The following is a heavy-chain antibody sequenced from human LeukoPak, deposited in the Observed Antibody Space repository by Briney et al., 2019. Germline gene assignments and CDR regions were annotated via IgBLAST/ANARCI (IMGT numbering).Heavy chain of an antibody. D-gene: IGHD3-16*01. CDR1: GFTFSNYW. J-gene: IGHJ6*03. CDR2: INTDGSST. Sequence: GGSLRLSCAASGFTFSNYWMHWVRQAPGKGLVWVSRINTDGSSTNYADSVKGRFTISRDNAKNTVYLQMNSLRAEDTAVCYCADGAFRLYYIDVWGKGTTVTVSS. CDR3: ADGAFRLYYIDV. V-gene: IGHV3-74*01.